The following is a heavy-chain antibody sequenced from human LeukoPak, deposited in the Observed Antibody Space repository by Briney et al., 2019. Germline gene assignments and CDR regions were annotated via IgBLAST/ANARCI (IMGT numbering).Heavy chain of an antibody. CDR2: INPNSGGT. Sequence: ASLKVSCKPSGYTFTSYDINWVRQAPGQGLEWMGWINPNSGGTNYAQKFQGRVTMTRDTSISTAYMELSRLRSDDTAVYYCASEDGIAVAGQRNWFDPWGQGTLVTVSS. J-gene: IGHJ5*02. CDR3: ASEDGIAVAGQRNWFDP. CDR1: GYTFTSYD. V-gene: IGHV1-2*02. D-gene: IGHD6-19*01.